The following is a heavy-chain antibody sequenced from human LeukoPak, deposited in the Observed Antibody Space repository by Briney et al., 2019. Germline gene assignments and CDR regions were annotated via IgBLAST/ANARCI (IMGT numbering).Heavy chain of an antibody. V-gene: IGHV3-23*01. Sequence: PGGSLRLSCAASGFTFSSYAMSWVRQAPGKGLEWVSAISGSGGSTYYADSVKGRFTISRDNARNSLFLQMNSLRAEDTAVYYCAELGITMIGGVWGKGTTVIISS. CDR3: AELGITMIGGV. J-gene: IGHJ6*04. CDR2: ISGSGGST. D-gene: IGHD3-10*02. CDR1: GFTFSSYA.